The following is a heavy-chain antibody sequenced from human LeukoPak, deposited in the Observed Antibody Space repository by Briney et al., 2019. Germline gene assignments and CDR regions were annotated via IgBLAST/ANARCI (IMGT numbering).Heavy chain of an antibody. Sequence: GGSLRLSCAASGFTFRSYWMHWVRQAPGKGLVWVSRINTDGSSTSYADSVRGRFTISRDNAKNTLYLQMNSLRAEDTAVYYCASREYYYDSSGYYPSFGYWGQGTLVTVSS. V-gene: IGHV3-74*01. CDR3: ASREYYYDSSGYYPSFGY. J-gene: IGHJ4*02. CDR2: INTDGSST. CDR1: GFTFRSYW. D-gene: IGHD3-22*01.